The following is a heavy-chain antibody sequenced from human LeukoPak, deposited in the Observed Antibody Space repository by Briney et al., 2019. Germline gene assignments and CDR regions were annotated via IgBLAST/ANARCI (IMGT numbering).Heavy chain of an antibody. D-gene: IGHD4-17*01. V-gene: IGHV3-48*02. J-gene: IGHJ3*01. CDR3: AREMTTVTYDGLDV. CDR2: ISRSSNSI. CDR1: GFAFRGYT. Sequence: GGSLRLSCEASGFAFRGYTMNWVRQAPGKGLEWISYISRSSNSIYYADSVKGRFTISRDNAENSLFLQMNSLRDEDTAVYYCAREMTTVTYDGLDVWGQGTVVTVSS.